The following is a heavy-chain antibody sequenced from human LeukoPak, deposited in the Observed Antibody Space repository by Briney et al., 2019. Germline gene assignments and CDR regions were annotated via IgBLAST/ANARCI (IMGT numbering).Heavy chain of an antibody. Sequence: SETLSLTCTVSGGSVSSGSYYWSWIRQPPGKGLEWIGYIYYSGSTNYNPSLKSRVTISVDTSKNQFSLKLSSVTAADTAVYYCASVNHYYYDSSGYYSPSDYWGQGTLVTVSS. J-gene: IGHJ4*02. CDR2: IYYSGST. CDR1: GGSVSSGSYY. D-gene: IGHD3-22*01. CDR3: ASVNHYYYDSSGYYSPSDY. V-gene: IGHV4-61*01.